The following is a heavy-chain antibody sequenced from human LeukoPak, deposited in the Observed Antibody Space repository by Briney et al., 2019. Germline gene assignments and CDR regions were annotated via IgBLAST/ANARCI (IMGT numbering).Heavy chain of an antibody. Sequence: SETLSLTCTVSGGSISSYYWSWLRQPPGKGLEGIGYIYYSGSTNYNPSLTSRVTISVATSKTHFSLKLSSVTAADTAVYYCARTPVIAVAWLTYFDYWGQGTLVTVSS. CDR3: ARTPVIAVAWLTYFDY. CDR2: IYYSGST. J-gene: IGHJ4*02. V-gene: IGHV4-59*01. CDR1: GGSISSYY. D-gene: IGHD6-19*01.